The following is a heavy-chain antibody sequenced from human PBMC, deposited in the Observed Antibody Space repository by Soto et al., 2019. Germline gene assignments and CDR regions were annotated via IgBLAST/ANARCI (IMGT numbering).Heavy chain of an antibody. D-gene: IGHD6-6*01. CDR3: ARTTLEYSSRQDWFDP. Sequence: GGSLRLSCEASGFTFSSYSMNWVRQAPGKGLEWVSSISSSSSYIYYADSVKGRFTISRDNAKNSLYLQMNSLRAEDTAVYYCARTTLEYSSRQDWFDPWGHGTLVTVSS. V-gene: IGHV3-21*01. J-gene: IGHJ5*02. CDR2: ISSSSSYI. CDR1: GFTFSSYS.